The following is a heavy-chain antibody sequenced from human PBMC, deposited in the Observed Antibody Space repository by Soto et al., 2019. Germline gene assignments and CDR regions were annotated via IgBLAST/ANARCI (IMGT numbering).Heavy chain of an antibody. J-gene: IGHJ4*02. CDR2: ISTSGSTI. CDR3: ARGAIGFDY. Sequence: SGGSLRLSCAASGFTFSNSEMNWVRQAPGKGLEWLSYISTSGSTIYYADSVKGRFTISRDNAKKSLFLQMNSLRAEDTAVYYCARGAIGFDYWGQGTLVTVSS. CDR1: GFTFSNSE. D-gene: IGHD2-21*01. V-gene: IGHV3-48*03.